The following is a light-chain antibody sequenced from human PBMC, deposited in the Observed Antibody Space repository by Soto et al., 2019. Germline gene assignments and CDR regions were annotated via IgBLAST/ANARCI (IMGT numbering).Light chain of an antibody. J-gene: IGKJ1*01. CDR3: QQYGSSPGT. CDR1: QSVSSSY. V-gene: IGKV3-20*01. CDR2: GAS. Sequence: EIVLTQSPGTLSLSPGERATLSCRPSQSVSSSYLAWYQQKPGQAPRLLIYGASSRATGSPDRFSGSGSGTDFTLTISRLEPEDFAVYYCQQYGSSPGTFGQGTKVDI.